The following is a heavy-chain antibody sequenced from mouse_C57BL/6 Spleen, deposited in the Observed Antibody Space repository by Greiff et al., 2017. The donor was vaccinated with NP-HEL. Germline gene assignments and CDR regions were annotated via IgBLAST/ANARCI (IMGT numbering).Heavy chain of an antibody. CDR1: GYTFTSYG. V-gene: IGHV1-81*01. D-gene: IGHD2-4*01. J-gene: IGHJ4*01. Sequence: QVQLKESGAELARPGASVKLSCKASGYTFTSYGISWVKQRTGQGLEWIGEIYPRSGNTYYNEKFKGKATLTADKSSSTAYMELRSLTSEDSAVYFCARDDYDEKDYAMDYWGQGTSVTVSS. CDR2: IYPRSGNT. CDR3: ARDDYDEKDYAMDY.